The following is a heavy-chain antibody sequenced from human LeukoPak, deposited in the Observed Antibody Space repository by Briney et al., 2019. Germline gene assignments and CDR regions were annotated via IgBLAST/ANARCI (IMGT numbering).Heavy chain of an antibody. Sequence: ASVKVSCKASDHTFSGKAVIWVRQAPGQGLEWMAYISPYSGKTEYVQKIQGRVTVTTDTTTSTAYLELRSLTSDDTAVYYCAREGWCSGGSCYLNAFDIWGQGTMVTVSS. CDR2: ISPYSGKT. D-gene: IGHD2-15*01. V-gene: IGHV1-18*01. J-gene: IGHJ3*02. CDR3: AREGWCSGGSCYLNAFDI. CDR1: DHTFSGKA.